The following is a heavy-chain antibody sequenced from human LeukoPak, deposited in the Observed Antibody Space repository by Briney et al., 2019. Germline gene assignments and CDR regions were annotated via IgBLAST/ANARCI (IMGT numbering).Heavy chain of an antibody. CDR2: ISYDGSNK. CDR3: ARGASYYYDSSGYYEGDY. V-gene: IGHV3-30*03. CDR1: GFTFSSYG. D-gene: IGHD3-22*01. Sequence: PGGSLRLSCAASGFTFSSYGMHWVRQAPGKGLEWVAVISYDGSNKYYADSVKGRFTISRDNSKNTPYLQMNSLRAEDTAVYYCARGASYYYDSSGYYEGDYWGQGTLVTVSS. J-gene: IGHJ4*02.